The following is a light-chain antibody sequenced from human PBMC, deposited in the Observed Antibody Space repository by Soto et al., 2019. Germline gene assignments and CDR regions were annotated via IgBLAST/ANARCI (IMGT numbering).Light chain of an antibody. J-gene: IGLJ3*02. Sequence: QSALTQPASVSGSPGQSITISCTGTSSDIGGYKHVSWYQQHPGKAPKLMIYEVSNRPSGVSNRFSGSKSGNTASLTISGLQAEDEADYYCATWDDSVKGGVFGGGTKLTVL. CDR3: ATWDDSVKGGV. CDR2: EVS. CDR1: SSDIGGYKH. V-gene: IGLV2-14*01.